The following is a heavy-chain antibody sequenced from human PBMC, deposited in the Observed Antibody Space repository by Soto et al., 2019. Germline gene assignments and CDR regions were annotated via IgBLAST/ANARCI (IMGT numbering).Heavy chain of an antibody. J-gene: IGHJ6*02. CDR2: IYDSGFT. D-gene: IGHD4-17*01. V-gene: IGHV4-30-2*01. CDR1: GGSISSGGYS. Sequence: QLLLQESGSGLVKPSQTLSLTCAVSGGSISSGGYSWSWIRQPPGKGLEWIGYIYDSGFTYYNPSLKSRVTISVDRSKNQFSLKLSSVTAADTAVYYCARAHYGDFGYGMDVWGQGTTVTVSS. CDR3: ARAHYGDFGYGMDV.